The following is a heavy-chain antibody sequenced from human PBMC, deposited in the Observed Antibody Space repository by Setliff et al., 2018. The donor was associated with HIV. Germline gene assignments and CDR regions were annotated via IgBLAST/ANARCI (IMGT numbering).Heavy chain of an antibody. CDR1: GYTFTSYY. J-gene: IGHJ3*02. D-gene: IGHD3-22*01. V-gene: IGHV1-46*01. Sequence: VASVKVSCKASGYTFTSYYMHWVRQAPGQGLEWMGIINPSGGSTSYAQKFQGRVTMTRDTSTSTVYMELSSLRSEDTAVYYCARVLSRGSWGSGYNDAFDIWGQGTMVTVSS. CDR2: INPSGGST. CDR3: ARVLSRGSWGSGYNDAFDI.